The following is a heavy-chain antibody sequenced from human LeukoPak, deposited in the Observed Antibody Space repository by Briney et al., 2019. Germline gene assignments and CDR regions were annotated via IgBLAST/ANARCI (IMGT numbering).Heavy chain of an antibody. J-gene: IGHJ4*02. CDR2: INPNSGGT. D-gene: IGHD3-16*02. Sequence: GASVKVSCKASGYTFTGYYMHWVRQAPGQGLEWMGWINPNSGGTNYAQKFQGRVTMTRDTSISTAYMELSRLRSDDTAVYYCARNMITFGGVIVILGFDYWGQGTLVTVSS. CDR1: GYTFTGYY. CDR3: ARNMITFGGVIVILGFDY. V-gene: IGHV1-2*02.